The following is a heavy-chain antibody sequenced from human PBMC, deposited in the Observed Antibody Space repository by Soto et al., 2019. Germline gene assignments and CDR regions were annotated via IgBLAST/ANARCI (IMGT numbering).Heavy chain of an antibody. CDR2: IYYSGST. CDR1: GGSISSSSYY. D-gene: IGHD3-10*01. CDR3: ATLWFGEGNY. V-gene: IGHV4-39*01. Sequence: QLQLQESGPGLVKPSETLSLTCTVSGGSISSSSYYWGWIRQPPGKGLEWIGSIYYSGSTYYNPSPKSPVTISVDTSKHQFSLTLSSVTAADTAVYYCATLWFGEGNYWGQGTLVTVSS. J-gene: IGHJ4*02.